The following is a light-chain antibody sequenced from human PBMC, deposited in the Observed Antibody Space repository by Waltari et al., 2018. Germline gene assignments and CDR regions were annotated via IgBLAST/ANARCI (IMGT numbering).Light chain of an antibody. CDR3: AAWDDSLNGWV. CDR2: SNN. J-gene: IGLJ3*02. V-gene: IGLV1-44*01. Sequence: QSVVTQPPSASGTPGQRVTISCSGTSSHIGSNTVNWYQQLPGAAPKLLIYSNNQRPSGVPDRFSGSKSDTSASLAISGLQSGDEADYYCAAWDDSLNGWVFGGGTKLTVL. CDR1: SSHIGSNT.